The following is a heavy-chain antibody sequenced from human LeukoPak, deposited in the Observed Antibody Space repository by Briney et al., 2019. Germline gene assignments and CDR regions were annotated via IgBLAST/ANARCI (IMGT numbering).Heavy chain of an antibody. CDR2: IYHSGST. CDR1: GYSISSGYY. CDR3: ARGGRVYGSGISWFDP. D-gene: IGHD3-10*01. J-gene: IGHJ5*02. V-gene: IGHV4-38-2*02. Sequence: PSETLSLTCTVSGYSISSGYYWGWIRQPPGKGLEWIGSIYHSGSTYYNPSLKSRVTISVDTSKNQFSLKLSSVTAAGTAVYYCARGGRVYGSGISWFDPWGQGTLVTVSS.